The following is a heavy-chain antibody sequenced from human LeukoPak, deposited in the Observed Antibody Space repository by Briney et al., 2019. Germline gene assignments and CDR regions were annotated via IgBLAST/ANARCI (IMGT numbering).Heavy chain of an antibody. Sequence: SETLSLPRTFSGGSLSSSNYYWGWVRPPPREGPGWVASMYYSGSTFYNPSLKSRVTISVDTSKNQFSLRLSSVTAADTAVYYCASLRSLMTLAGLDSWGQGTLVTVSS. CDR3: ASLRSLMTLAGLDS. CDR2: MYYSGST. J-gene: IGHJ4*02. D-gene: IGHD6-19*01. V-gene: IGHV4-39*01. CDR1: GGSLSSSNYY.